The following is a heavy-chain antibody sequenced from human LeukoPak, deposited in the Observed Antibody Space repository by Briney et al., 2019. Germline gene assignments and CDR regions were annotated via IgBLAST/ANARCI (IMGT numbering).Heavy chain of an antibody. CDR1: GGSIGSYY. CDR3: ARVADYYGSGSYPERGWFDP. D-gene: IGHD3-10*01. Sequence: PSETLSLTCTVSGGSIGSYYWSWIRQPPGKGLEWIGYIYYSGSTNYNPSLKSRVTISVDTSKNQFSLKLSSVTAADTAVYYCARVADYYGSGSYPERGWFDPWGQGTLVTVSS. V-gene: IGHV4-59*01. CDR2: IYYSGST. J-gene: IGHJ5*02.